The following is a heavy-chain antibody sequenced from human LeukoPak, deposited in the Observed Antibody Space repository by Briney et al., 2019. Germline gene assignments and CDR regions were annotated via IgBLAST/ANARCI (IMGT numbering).Heavy chain of an antibody. V-gene: IGHV4-59*08. D-gene: IGHD6-19*01. J-gene: IGHJ3*01. Sequence: SETLSLTCTVSGGTISSYYWNWIRQPPGKGLEWIGYIHSSGSTKYNPSLKSRVTISVDTSKNQFSLKLSSVTAADTAVYYCARHQSDSSGWYDAFDLWGQGTMVTVSS. CDR2: IHSSGST. CDR1: GGTISSYY. CDR3: ARHQSDSSGWYDAFDL.